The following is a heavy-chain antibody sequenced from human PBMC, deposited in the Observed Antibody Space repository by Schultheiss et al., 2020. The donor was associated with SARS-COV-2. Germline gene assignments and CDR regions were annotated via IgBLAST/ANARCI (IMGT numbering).Heavy chain of an antibody. Sequence: GGSLRLSCAASGFTFSSYAMHWVRQAPGKGLEWVAVIWYDGRNQYYADSVRGRFTVSRDNSKNTLYLQMNSLKTEDTAVYYCQVEWFGLPYYGMDVWGQGTTVTVSS. V-gene: IGHV3-33*08. CDR1: GFTFSSYA. J-gene: IGHJ6*02. D-gene: IGHD3-10*01. CDR2: IWYDGRNQ. CDR3: QVEWFGLPYYGMDV.